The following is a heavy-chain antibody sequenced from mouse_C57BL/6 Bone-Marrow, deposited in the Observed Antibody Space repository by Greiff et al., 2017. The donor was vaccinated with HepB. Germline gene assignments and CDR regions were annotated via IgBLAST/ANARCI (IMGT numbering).Heavy chain of an antibody. CDR3: ARSAIYYSFAY. Sequence: QVQLQQSGPELVKPGASVKISCKASGYTFTDYYINWVKQRPGQGLEWIGWIFPGSGSTYYNEKFKGKATLTVDKSSSTAYILLSSLTSEDSAVYFCARSAIYYSFAYWGQGTLVTVSA. CDR1: GYTFTDYY. J-gene: IGHJ3*01. D-gene: IGHD1-1*01. V-gene: IGHV1-75*01. CDR2: IFPGSGST.